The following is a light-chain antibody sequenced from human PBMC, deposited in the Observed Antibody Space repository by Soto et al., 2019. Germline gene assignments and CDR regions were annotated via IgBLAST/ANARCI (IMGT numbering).Light chain of an antibody. Sequence: IVVTPTPDTLSFSPGERTPLSCWASQSVTSTSLAWYQQKPGQAPRLLMYGASSRATGTPDRISGGGSGTDFTLSISRLEPEDFAVYYCQHYVTSSITFGQGTRLEIK. CDR3: QHYVTSSIT. CDR2: GAS. V-gene: IGKV3-20*01. J-gene: IGKJ5*01. CDR1: QSVTSTS.